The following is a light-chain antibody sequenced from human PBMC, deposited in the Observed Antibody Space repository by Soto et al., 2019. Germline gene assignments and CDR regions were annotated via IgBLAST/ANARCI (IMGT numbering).Light chain of an antibody. CDR1: SSNIGSNT. Sequence: QSVLTQPPSASGTPGQRVTISCSGSSSNIGSNTVNWYQQLPGTAPKLLIYSNNQRPSGVPDRFSCSKSGTSASLAISGLKSEDDADYYCAAWDDSLNGYVFGTGTKVTVL. CDR3: AAWDDSLNGYV. CDR2: SNN. J-gene: IGLJ1*01. V-gene: IGLV1-44*01.